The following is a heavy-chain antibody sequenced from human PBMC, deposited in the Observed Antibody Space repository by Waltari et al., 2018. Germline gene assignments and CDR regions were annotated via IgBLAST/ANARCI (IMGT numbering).Heavy chain of an antibody. Sequence: QVQLVQSGAEVKKPGSSVKVSCKASGGTFSSYAISWVRQAPGQGLEWMGRIIPVLGTANHAEKSQGRVTITADKSTSTAYMELSSLRSEDTAVYYCARDLFQSWTGDDWGQGTLVTVSS. J-gene: IGHJ4*02. CDR3: ARDLFQSWTGDD. V-gene: IGHV1-69*08. CDR1: GGTFSSYA. CDR2: IIPVLGTA. D-gene: IGHD7-27*01.